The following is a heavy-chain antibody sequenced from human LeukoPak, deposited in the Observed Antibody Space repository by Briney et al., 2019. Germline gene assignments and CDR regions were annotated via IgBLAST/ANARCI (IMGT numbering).Heavy chain of an antibody. CDR3: AKDRASGSGSYSYRGFDH. CDR2: ISYDGSNK. CDR1: GFTFSSYG. J-gene: IGHJ5*02. Sequence: GGSLRLSCAASGFTFSSYGMHWVRQAPGKGLEWVAVISYDGSNKYYADSVKGRFTISRDNSRNTLYLQMNSLRAEDTAVYYCAKDRASGSGSYSYRGFDHWGQGTLVTVSS. D-gene: IGHD6-19*01. V-gene: IGHV3-30*18.